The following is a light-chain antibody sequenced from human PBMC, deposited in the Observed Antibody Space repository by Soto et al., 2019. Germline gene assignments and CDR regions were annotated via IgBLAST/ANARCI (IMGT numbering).Light chain of an antibody. CDR3: GSWDSIHTAYV. CDR1: SSNIGGNS. CDR2: DDN. Sequence: QSVLTQPPSVSAAPGQKVTISCSGSSSNIGGNSVSWYQQLPGTAPKLLIYDDNKRPSGIPDRFSGSKSGTSATLGITGFQTGDEADYYCGSWDSIHTAYVFGTGPNVTVI. J-gene: IGLJ1*01. V-gene: IGLV1-51*01.